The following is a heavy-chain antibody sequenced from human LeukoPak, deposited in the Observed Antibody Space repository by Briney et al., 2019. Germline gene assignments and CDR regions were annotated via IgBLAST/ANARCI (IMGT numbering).Heavy chain of an antibody. J-gene: IGHJ4*02. D-gene: IGHD2-2*01. CDR2: IIPILATA. CDR3: ATGRTDIVVVPATLRNYYFDY. CDR1: GGTFSSYA. Sequence: GASVKVSCKASGGTFSSYAINWVRQAPGQGLEWMGGIIPILATANYAQKFRGRVTITADKSTSTAYMELSSLRSEDTAVYYCATGRTDIVVVPATLRNYYFDYWGQGTLVTVSS. V-gene: IGHV1-69*06.